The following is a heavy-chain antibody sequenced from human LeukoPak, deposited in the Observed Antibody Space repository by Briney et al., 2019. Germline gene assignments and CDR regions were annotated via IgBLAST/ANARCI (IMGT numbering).Heavy chain of an antibody. V-gene: IGHV1-46*01. CDR3: ARDFALLGLNGDDDDYGDYRDYYYYMDV. Sequence: GASVKVSCKASGYTFTGYYMHWVRQAPGQGLEWMGIINPSGGSTSYAQKFQGRVTMTRDMSTSTVYMELSSLRSEDTAVYYCARDFALLGLNGDDDDYGDYRDYYYYMDVWGKGTTVTVSS. CDR2: INPSGGST. J-gene: IGHJ6*03. CDR1: GYTFTGYY. D-gene: IGHD4-17*01.